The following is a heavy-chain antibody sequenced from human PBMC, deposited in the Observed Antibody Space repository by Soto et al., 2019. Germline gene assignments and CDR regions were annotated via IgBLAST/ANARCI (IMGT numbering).Heavy chain of an antibody. Sequence: LSLTCTVSGGSISSYYWSCIRQPPGKGLEWIGYIYYSGSTNYNPSLKSRVTISVDTAKNQFSLKLSSVTAADTAVYYCAREWGATFDYWGQGTLVTVSS. CDR2: IYYSGST. CDR3: AREWGATFDY. V-gene: IGHV4-59*01. J-gene: IGHJ4*02. D-gene: IGHD3-16*01. CDR1: GGSISSYY.